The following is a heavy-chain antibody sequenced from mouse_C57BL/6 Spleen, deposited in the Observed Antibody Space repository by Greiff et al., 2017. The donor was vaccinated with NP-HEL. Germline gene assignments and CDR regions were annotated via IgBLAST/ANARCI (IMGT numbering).Heavy chain of an antibody. CDR2: IWSGGST. CDR1: GFSLTSYG. Sequence: VQLQQSGPGLVQPSQSLSITCTVSGFSLTSYGVHWVRQSPGKGLEWLGVIWSGGSTDYNAAFISRLSLSKDNSKSQVFFKMNSLQADDTAIYYCAIKSDDCFAYWGQGTLVTVSA. J-gene: IGHJ3*01. CDR3: AIKSDDCFAY. V-gene: IGHV2-2*01.